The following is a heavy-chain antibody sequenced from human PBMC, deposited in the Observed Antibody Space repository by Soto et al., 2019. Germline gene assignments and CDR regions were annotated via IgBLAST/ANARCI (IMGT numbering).Heavy chain of an antibody. J-gene: IGHJ6*02. V-gene: IGHV1-2*02. CDR2: INPNSGGT. D-gene: IGHD7-27*01. CDR1: GYTFTGYY. CDR3: ARVYDTVAVPLGYYGMDV. Sequence: ASVKVSCKASGYTFTGYYMHWVRQAPGQGLEWMGWINPNSGGTNYAQKFQGRVTMTRDTSISTAYMGLSRLRSDDTAVYYCARVYDTVAVPLGYYGMDVWGQGTTVTVSS.